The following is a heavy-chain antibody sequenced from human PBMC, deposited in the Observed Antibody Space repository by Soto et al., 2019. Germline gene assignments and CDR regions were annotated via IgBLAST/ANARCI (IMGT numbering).Heavy chain of an antibody. J-gene: IGHJ4*02. D-gene: IGHD2-21*02. V-gene: IGHV4-39*01. CDR2: IYYSGST. CDR1: GGSISSSSYY. CDR3: ARIYCGGDCSPDY. Sequence: QLQLQESGPGLVKPSETLSLTCTVSGGSISSSSYYWGWIRQPPGKGLEWIGSIYYSGSTYYNPSLKSRVTLSVDTTENQFSLKLSSVTAADTAVYYCARIYCGGDCSPDYWGQGTLVTVSS.